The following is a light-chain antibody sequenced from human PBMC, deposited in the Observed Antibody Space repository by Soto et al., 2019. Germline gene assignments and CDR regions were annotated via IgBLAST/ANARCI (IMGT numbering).Light chain of an antibody. CDR2: GAS. J-gene: IGKJ2*01. V-gene: IGKV3-20*01. CDR1: QSVRSNY. Sequence: EIVLTQSPGTLSLSPGERATLSCRASQSVRSNYLAWYQRKPGQAPRLLIYGASTRATGIPDRFSGTGSGTDFTLTISRLEPEDFAVYYCQRYGGSPYTFGQGTKLEIK. CDR3: QRYGGSPYT.